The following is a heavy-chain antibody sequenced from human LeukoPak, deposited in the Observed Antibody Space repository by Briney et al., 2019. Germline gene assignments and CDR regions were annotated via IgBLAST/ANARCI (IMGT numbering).Heavy chain of an antibody. Sequence: ASVKVSCKASGYTFTSCGISWVRQAPGQGLEWMGIINPSGGSTTYAQKFQGRDTMTTDTSTSTVYMDLSSLRSEDTAVYYCAREVPNSGGYNSWGQGTLVTVSS. V-gene: IGHV1-46*01. J-gene: IGHJ4*02. CDR1: GYTFTSCG. CDR3: AREVPNSGGYNS. CDR2: INPSGGST. D-gene: IGHD1-26*01.